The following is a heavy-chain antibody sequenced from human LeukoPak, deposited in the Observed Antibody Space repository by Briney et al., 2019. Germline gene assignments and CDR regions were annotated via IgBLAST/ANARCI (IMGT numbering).Heavy chain of an antibody. CDR2: IKQDGSEK. V-gene: IGHV3-7*01. CDR3: ARGVVVPAALDY. Sequence: GGSLRLSCAASGFMFSSNWMSWVRQAPGKGLERVANIKQDGSEKYFVDSVKGRFTISRDNAKNSLYLQMNSLRAEDTAMYYCARGVVVPAALDYWGQGTLVTVSS. D-gene: IGHD2-2*01. CDR1: GFMFSSNW. J-gene: IGHJ4*02.